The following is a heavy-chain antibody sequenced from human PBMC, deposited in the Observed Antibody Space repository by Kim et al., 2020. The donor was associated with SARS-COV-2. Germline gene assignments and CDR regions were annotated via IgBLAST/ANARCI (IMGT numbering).Heavy chain of an antibody. D-gene: IGHD3-10*01. J-gene: IGHJ6*02. CDR3: ARARGSGSYPTRDYYYGMDV. CDR2: INHSGST. V-gene: IGHV4-34*01. CDR1: GGSFSGYY. Sequence: SETLSLTCAVYGGSFSGYYWSWIRQPPGKGLEWIGEINHSGSTNYNPSLKSRVTISVDTSKNQFSLKLSSVTAADTAVYYCARARGSGSYPTRDYYYGMDVWGQGTTVTVSS.